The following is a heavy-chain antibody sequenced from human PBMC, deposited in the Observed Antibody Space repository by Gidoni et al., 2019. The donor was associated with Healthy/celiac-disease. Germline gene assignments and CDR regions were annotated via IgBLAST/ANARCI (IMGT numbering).Heavy chain of an antibody. CDR1: GGSISSGGYY. Sequence: QVQLQESGPGLVKPSPPLSLTCTFSGGSISSGGYYWSWIRQHPGKPLEWIGYIYYSGSTYYNPSLKSRVTISVDTSKNQFSLKLSSVTAADTAVYYCARAPVHYYDMSENGDWGQGTLVTVSS. D-gene: IGHD3-22*01. J-gene: IGHJ4*02. V-gene: IGHV4-31*03. CDR3: ARAPVHYYDMSENGD. CDR2: IYYSGST.